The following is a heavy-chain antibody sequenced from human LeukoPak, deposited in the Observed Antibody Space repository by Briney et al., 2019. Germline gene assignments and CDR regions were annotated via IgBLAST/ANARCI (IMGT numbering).Heavy chain of an antibody. CDR1: GGSLSSYY. V-gene: IGHV4-59*01. D-gene: IGHD3-9*01. Sequence: SETLSLTCTVSGGSLSSYYWSWIRQPPGKGLEWIGYIYYSGSTNYNPSLKSRVTISVDTSKNQFSLKLSSVTAADTAVYYCARLDPVPRAPYYFDYWGQGTLVTVSS. J-gene: IGHJ4*02. CDR2: IYYSGST. CDR3: ARLDPVPRAPYYFDY.